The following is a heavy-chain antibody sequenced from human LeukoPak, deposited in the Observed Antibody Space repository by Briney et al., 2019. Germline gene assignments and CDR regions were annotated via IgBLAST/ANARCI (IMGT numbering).Heavy chain of an antibody. CDR3: ARVGGDTVTNRY. J-gene: IGHJ4*02. D-gene: IGHD4-17*01. V-gene: IGHV1-8*01. Sequence: GASVKVSCKASGYTFTSYDINWVRQAAGQGLEWMGWMNPNSGNTGYAQKFQGRVTMTRNTSISTAYMELSSLRSEDTAVYYCARVGGDTVTNRYWGQGTLVTVSS. CDR2: MNPNSGNT. CDR1: GYTFTSYD.